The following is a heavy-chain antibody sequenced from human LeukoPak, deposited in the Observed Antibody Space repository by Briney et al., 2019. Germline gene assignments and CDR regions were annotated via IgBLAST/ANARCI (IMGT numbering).Heavy chain of an antibody. CDR3: AELGITMIGGV. D-gene: IGHD3-10*02. J-gene: IGHJ6*04. CDR2: ISSSGSLI. V-gene: IGHV3-48*03. Sequence: GGALRLSCAAPGFTFNCYSMHRVRQAPGKGLERVSYISSSGSLIYYAASVTGRFTISRDNAKNSLYLQMNSLRAEDTAVYYCAELGITMIGGVWGKGTTVTISS. CDR1: GFTFNCYS.